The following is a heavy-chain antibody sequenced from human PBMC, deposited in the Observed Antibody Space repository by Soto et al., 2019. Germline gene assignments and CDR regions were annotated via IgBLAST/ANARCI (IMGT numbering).Heavy chain of an antibody. CDR1: GFTVSSNY. CDR2: IYSGGST. J-gene: IGHJ4*02. Sequence: QTGGSLRLSCAASGFTVSSNYMSWVRQAPGKGLEWVSVIYSGGSTYYADSVKGRFTISRHNSKNTLYLQMNSLRAEDTAVYYCARVIYDSSGYCLDYWGQGTLVTVSS. CDR3: ARVIYDSSGYCLDY. V-gene: IGHV3-53*04. D-gene: IGHD3-22*01.